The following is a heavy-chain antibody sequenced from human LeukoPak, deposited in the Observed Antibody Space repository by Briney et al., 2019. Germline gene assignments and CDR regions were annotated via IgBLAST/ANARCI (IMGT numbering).Heavy chain of an antibody. CDR2: ISSSSSTI. CDR3: ARDPYCSSTSCPYYYYGMDV. V-gene: IGHV3-48*02. CDR1: GFTFSSYS. D-gene: IGHD2-2*01. J-gene: IGHJ6*02. Sequence: GSLRLSCAASGFTFSSYSMNWVRQAPGKGLEWVSYISSSSSTIYYADSVKGRFTISRDNAKNSLYLQMNSLRDEDTAVYYCARDPYCSSTSCPYYYYGMDVWGQGTTVTVSS.